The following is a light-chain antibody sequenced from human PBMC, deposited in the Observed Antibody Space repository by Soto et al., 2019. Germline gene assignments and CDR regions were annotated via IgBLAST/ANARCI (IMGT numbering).Light chain of an antibody. CDR1: QSVRTY. CDR3: QQRSKMPPT. CDR2: DAS. J-gene: IGKJ1*01. V-gene: IGKV3-11*01. Sequence: ETVLTQARATLSMSPGQTATFYCRARQSVRTYLAWYQQKPGQAPRLLFYDASNRATGLPARFSGTGSETDFTLTISSLEPEDFAVYYCQQRSKMPPTFGHGTEVDIK.